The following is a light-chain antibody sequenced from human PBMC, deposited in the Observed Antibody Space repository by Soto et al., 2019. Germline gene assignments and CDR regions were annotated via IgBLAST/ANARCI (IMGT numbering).Light chain of an antibody. CDR3: QQRSNWPSLT. CDR1: QSVSSK. J-gene: IGKJ4*01. CDR2: DAS. Sequence: EIVLTQSPATLSLSPGERATLSCRASQSVSSKLAWYQQRPGQAPRLLIYDASNRDTDIPARFSGSGSGTDFPLTITSPEPEDFAVYYCQQRSNWPSLTFGGGTKVEIK. V-gene: IGKV3-11*01.